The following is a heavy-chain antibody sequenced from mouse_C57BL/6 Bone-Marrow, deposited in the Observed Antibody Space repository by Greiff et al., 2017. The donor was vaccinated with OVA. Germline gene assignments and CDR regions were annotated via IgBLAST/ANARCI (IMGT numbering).Heavy chain of an antibody. CDR1: GYTFTSYW. CDR3: ARDYASYWYFDV. CDR2: IDPNSGGT. D-gene: IGHD2-4*01. V-gene: IGHV1-72*01. J-gene: IGHJ1*03. Sequence: QVQLQQPGAELVKPGASVKLSCKASGYTFTSYWMHWVKQRPGRGLEWIGRIDPNSGGTKYNEKFKSKATLTVDKHSSTAYMQLSSRTSEDSAVYYCARDYASYWYFDVWGTGTTVTVSS.